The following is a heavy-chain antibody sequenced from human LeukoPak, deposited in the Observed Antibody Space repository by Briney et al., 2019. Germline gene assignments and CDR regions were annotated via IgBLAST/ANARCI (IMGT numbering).Heavy chain of an antibody. CDR2: ISWNSGSI. CDR1: GFTFDDYA. J-gene: IGHJ4*02. D-gene: IGHD3-22*01. V-gene: IGHV3-9*03. CDR3: ATDYYDSSGIPLPLGY. Sequence: GRSLRLSCAASGFTFDDYAMHWVRQAPGKGLEWVSGISWNSGSIGYADSVEGRFTISRDNAKNSLYLQMNSLRAEDMALYYCATDYYDSSGIPLPLGYWGQGTLVTVSS.